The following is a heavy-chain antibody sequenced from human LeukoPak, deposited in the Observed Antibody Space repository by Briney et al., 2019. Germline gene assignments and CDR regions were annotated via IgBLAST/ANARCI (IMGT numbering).Heavy chain of an antibody. CDR2: IYYSGST. CDR1: GGSISSSSYY. V-gene: IGHV4-39*01. D-gene: IGHD3-10*01. Sequence: SETLSLTCTVSGGSISSSSYYWGWIRQPPGKGLEWIGSIYYSGSTYYNPSLKSRVTISVDTSKNQFSLKRSSVTAADTAVYYCARLMVRGVRGFDPWGQGTLVTVSS. CDR3: ARLMVRGVRGFDP. J-gene: IGHJ5*02.